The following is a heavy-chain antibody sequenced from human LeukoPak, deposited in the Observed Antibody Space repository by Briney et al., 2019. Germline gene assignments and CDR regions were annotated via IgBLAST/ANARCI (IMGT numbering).Heavy chain of an antibody. J-gene: IGHJ6*03. CDR1: GCSISSYY. CDR2: IYSSGST. D-gene: IGHD4-11*01. V-gene: IGHV4-4*07. CDR3: ARGSRDYSTKCPYYYYYMDV. Sequence: SETLSLACTVSGCSISSYYWSWIRQPAGKGLEWVGRIYSSGSTNYNPSLKSRLTMSADTSTNQVSLKLSSVTAADTAVYYCARGSRDYSTKCPYYYYYMDVWGKGTTVTVSS.